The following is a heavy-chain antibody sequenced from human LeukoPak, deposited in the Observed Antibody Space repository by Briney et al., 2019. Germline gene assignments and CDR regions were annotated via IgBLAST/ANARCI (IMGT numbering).Heavy chain of an antibody. J-gene: IGHJ4*02. V-gene: IGHV3-21*01. Sequence: GGSLRLSCVASGFTFSSYSMNWVRQAPGKGLEWVSSISSSSSYIYYADSVKGRFTISRDNAKNSLYLQMKSLRAEDTAVYYCAKDPDPYSSGWRHFDYWGQGTLVTVSS. CDR2: ISSSSSYI. CDR1: GFTFSSYS. CDR3: AKDPDPYSSGWRHFDY. D-gene: IGHD6-19*01.